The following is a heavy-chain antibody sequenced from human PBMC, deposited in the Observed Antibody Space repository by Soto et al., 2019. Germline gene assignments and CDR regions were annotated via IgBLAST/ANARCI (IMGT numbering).Heavy chain of an antibody. CDR2: IYGGGST. D-gene: IGHD2-15*01. CDR3: ARDAVGYCSGGSCSDAFDI. J-gene: IGHJ3*02. V-gene: IGHV3-66*01. Sequence: GGSLRLSCVASGFTVSSNYMSWVRQAPGKGLEWVSVIYGGGSTYYTDTVKGRFTISRDNSKNTLYLQMNSLRAEDTAVYYCARDAVGYCSGGSCSDAFDIWGQGTMVTVSS. CDR1: GFTVSSNY.